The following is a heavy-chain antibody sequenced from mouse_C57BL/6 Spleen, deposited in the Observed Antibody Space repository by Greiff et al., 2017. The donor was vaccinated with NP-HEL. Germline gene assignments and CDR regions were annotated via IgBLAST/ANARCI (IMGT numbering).Heavy chain of an antibody. CDR3: APSTVEATDFGY. V-gene: IGHV1-64*01. CDR1: GYTFTSYW. J-gene: IGHJ2*01. D-gene: IGHD1-1*01. CDR2: IHPNSGST. Sequence: QVQLQQPGAELVKPGASVKLSCKASGYTFTSYWMHWVKQRPGQGLEWIGMIHPNSGSTNYNEKFKSKATLTVDKSSSTAYMQLSSLTSEDSAVYYCAPSTVEATDFGYWGQGTTLTVAS.